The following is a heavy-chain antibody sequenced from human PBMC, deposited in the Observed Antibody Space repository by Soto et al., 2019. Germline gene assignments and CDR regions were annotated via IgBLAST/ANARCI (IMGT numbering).Heavy chain of an antibody. CDR2: IYHTGST. V-gene: IGHV4-39*01. CDR3: GGKCPLAGVELFMGKISNYIGFAP. D-gene: IGHD2-15*01. J-gene: IGHJ5*02. Sequence: SETLSLTCTVSNASISNPIYYWGWIRQPPGKGLEWIGSIYHTGSTYYNPSLQGRVTISLDTSKNQFSLKLSSVTAADTAVYFWGGKCPLAGVELFMGKISNYIGFAPWTQGPLVTVSS. CDR1: NASISNPIYY.